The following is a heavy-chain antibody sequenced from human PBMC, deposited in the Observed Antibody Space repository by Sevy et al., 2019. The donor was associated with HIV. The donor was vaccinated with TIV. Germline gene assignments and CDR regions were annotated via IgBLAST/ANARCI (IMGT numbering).Heavy chain of an antibody. CDR3: ATGVYITGTSDY. D-gene: IGHD1-20*01. V-gene: IGHV3-15*05. CDR1: GFTFSNAW. CDR2: MKRKSDGGTS. Sequence: GGSLRLSCAASGFTFSNAWMTWVRQAPGKGLEWVGRMKRKSDGGTSDYAAPVQGRFTFSRDDSTNTVYLQMNSLRADDTGVYYCATGVYITGTSDYWGQGTLVTVSS. J-gene: IGHJ4*02.